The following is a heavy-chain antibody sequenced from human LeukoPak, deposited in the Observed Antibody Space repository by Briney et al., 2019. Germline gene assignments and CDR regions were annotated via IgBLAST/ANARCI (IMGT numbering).Heavy chain of an antibody. CDR1: GGSISSGSYY. Sequence: SETLSLTCTVSGGSISSGSYYWSWIRQPAGKGLEWIGRIYTSGSTNYNPSLKSRVTISVDTSKNQFSLKLSSVTAADTAVYYCARETIVVVLNWFDPWGQGTLVTVSS. D-gene: IGHD3-22*01. V-gene: IGHV4-61*02. CDR2: IYTSGST. CDR3: ARETIVVVLNWFDP. J-gene: IGHJ5*02.